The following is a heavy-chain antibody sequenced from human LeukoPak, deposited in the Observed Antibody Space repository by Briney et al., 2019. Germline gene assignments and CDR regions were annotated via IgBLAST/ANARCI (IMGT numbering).Heavy chain of an antibody. V-gene: IGHV3-21*01. CDR2: ISTSRDYK. J-gene: IGHJ2*01. CDR3: ARTDTIMDFYSYLDL. D-gene: IGHD5-18*01. CDR1: GFTFSSYT. Sequence: GGSLRLSCVASGFTFSSYTMNWVRQAPGKGLEWVSAISTSRDYKYYADSVKGRFTISRDNAKNSLFLQMNSMRAEDTAVYHCARTDTIMDFYSYLDLWGRGTPVTVSS.